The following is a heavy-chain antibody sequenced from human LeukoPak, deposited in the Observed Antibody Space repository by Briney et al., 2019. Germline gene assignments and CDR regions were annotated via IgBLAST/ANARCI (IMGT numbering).Heavy chain of an antibody. D-gene: IGHD2-2*01. CDR2: ISGGGGST. J-gene: IGHJ4*02. CDR3: AKDPGYQVVYCFDY. V-gene: IGHV3-23*01. Sequence: PGGSLRLSCAPSGFTFSSYSMSWVRQAPGKGLEWVSGISGGGGSTDYADSVKGRFTISRDNSKNTLYLQMNSLRVEDTAVYYCAKDPGYQVVYCFDYWGQGTLVTVSS. CDR1: GFTFSSYS.